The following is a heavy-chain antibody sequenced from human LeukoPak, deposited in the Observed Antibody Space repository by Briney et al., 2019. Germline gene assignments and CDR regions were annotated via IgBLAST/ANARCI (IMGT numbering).Heavy chain of an antibody. V-gene: IGHV3-23*01. J-gene: IGHJ2*01. D-gene: IGHD5-18*01. CDR3: AKEYNFGL. CDR2: ISVADGST. CDR1: GFTFSVSA. Sequence: GRSLRLSCAASGFTFSVSAMSWVRQAPGKGLEWVSTISVADGSTYYADSVKGRFTISRDKSKNTLYLQMDSLRAEDTAVYYCAKEYNFGLWGRGTLVTVSS.